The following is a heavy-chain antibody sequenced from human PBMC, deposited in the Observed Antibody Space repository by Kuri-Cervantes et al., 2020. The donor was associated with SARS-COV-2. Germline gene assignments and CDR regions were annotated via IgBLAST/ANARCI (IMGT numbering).Heavy chain of an antibody. Sequence: SLKISCAASGFSLKRNYMNWVRQAPGKGLEWVSGISWNSGSIGYADSVKGRFTISRDNAKNSLYLQMNSLRTEDTALYYCAKDGELGYHYRDLHYFDYWGQGTLVTVSS. D-gene: IGHD3-22*01. CDR3: AKDGELGYHYRDLHYFDY. J-gene: IGHJ4*02. CDR1: GFSLKRNY. V-gene: IGHV3-9*01. CDR2: ISWNSGSI.